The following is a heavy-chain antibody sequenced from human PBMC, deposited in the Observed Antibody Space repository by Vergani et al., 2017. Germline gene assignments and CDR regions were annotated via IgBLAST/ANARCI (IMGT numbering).Heavy chain of an antibody. CDR1: GGTFSSYA. CDR2: IIPIFGTA. Sequence: QVQLVQSGAEVKKPGSSVKVSCKASGGTFSSYAISWVRQAPGQGLEWMGRIIPIFGTANYAQKFQGRLTITADTSTSTAYMELTSLRSQDRAVYYCARDPRGYGGDPEDYYYGMDVWGQGTTVTVSS. V-gene: IGHV1-69*08. CDR3: ARDPRGYGGDPEDYYYGMDV. D-gene: IGHD2-21*02. J-gene: IGHJ6*02.